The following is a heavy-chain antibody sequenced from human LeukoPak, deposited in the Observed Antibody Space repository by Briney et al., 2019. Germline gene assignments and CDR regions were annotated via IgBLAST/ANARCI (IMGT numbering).Heavy chain of an antibody. V-gene: IGHV4-4*02. CDR2: IYHSGST. CDR3: ARLYCSSTSCYYYYGMDV. J-gene: IGHJ6*02. Sequence: PSGTLSLTCSVSGGSINSNNWWSWVRQPPGKGLEWIGEIYHSGSTNYNPSLKSRVTISVDKSKKQFSLKLSSVTAADTAVYYCARLYCSSTSCYYYYGMDVWGQGTTVTVSS. D-gene: IGHD2-2*01. CDR1: GGSINSNNW.